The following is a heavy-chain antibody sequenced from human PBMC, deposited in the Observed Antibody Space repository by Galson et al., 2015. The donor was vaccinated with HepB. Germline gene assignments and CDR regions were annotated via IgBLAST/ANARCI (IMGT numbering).Heavy chain of an antibody. Sequence: SLRLSCAASGFTFSSYGMHWVRQAPGKGLEWVAFIRYDGSNKYYADSVKGRFTISRDNSKNTLYLQMNSLRAEDTAVYYCAKDGGGSRDGYKGVLDYWGQGTLVAVSS. D-gene: IGHD5-24*01. CDR2: IRYDGSNK. CDR1: GFTFSSYG. J-gene: IGHJ4*02. V-gene: IGHV3-30*02. CDR3: AKDGGGSRDGYKGVLDY.